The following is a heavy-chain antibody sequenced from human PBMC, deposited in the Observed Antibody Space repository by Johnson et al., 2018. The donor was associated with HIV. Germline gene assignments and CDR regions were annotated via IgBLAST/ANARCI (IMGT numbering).Heavy chain of an antibody. CDR3: ARGRGWWLQLGGAFDI. CDR2: ISIGGST. J-gene: IGHJ3*02. CDR1: GFTISTKY. D-gene: IGHD5-24*01. Sequence: MLLVESGGGLVQPGGSLRLSCAASGFTISTKYFNWVRQAPGKGLEWVSVISIGGSTYYADSVKGRFTISRDNSKNTLYIQMNSLRAEDTAIYYCARGRGWWLQLGGAFDIWGQGTMVTVSS. V-gene: IGHV3-66*01.